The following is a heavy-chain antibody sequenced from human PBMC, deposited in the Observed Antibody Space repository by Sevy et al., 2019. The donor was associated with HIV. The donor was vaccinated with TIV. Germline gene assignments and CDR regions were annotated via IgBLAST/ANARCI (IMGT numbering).Heavy chain of an antibody. Sequence: GGALRLSCAASGFTFSSYAMHWVRQAPGKGLEWVAVISYDGSNKYYADSVKGRFTISRDNSKNPLYLQMNSLRAEDTAVYYCARGFGVRDYFDYWGQGTLVTVSS. CDR3: ARGFGVRDYFDY. J-gene: IGHJ4*02. CDR2: ISYDGSNK. CDR1: GFTFSSYA. V-gene: IGHV3-30-3*01. D-gene: IGHD3-10*01.